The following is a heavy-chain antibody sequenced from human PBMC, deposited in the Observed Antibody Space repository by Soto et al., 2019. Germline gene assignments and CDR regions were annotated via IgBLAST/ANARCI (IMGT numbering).Heavy chain of an antibody. Sequence: QVQLRESGPGLVMPSQTLSLTCTVSGDSISSGNKYWSWIRQPPGKGLEWIGYIFSSGTTYHNRSLKSRLTQSLDASQNQFSLKLNSLTDADTAVYFCARVPSPFDYYYAMDVWGQGTTVTVSS. CDR3: ARVPSPFDYYYAMDV. CDR1: GDSISSGNKY. J-gene: IGHJ6*02. CDR2: IFSSGTT. D-gene: IGHD3-16*01. V-gene: IGHV4-30-4*01.